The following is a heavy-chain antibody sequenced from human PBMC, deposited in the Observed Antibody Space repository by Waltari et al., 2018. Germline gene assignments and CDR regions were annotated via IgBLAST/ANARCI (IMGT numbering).Heavy chain of an antibody. J-gene: IGHJ4*02. Sequence: QFQLVESGGGVVQPGRSLRLSCAASGFIFGTCTMHWVRQNPGQGLQWVAAISHDGSNKDYADSVKSRFTVSRDNSNNTLYLQINSLRADDTGIYFCVKYSGFDYFFDYWGQGTLVTVSS. CDR2: ISHDGSNK. V-gene: IGHV3-30*18. D-gene: IGHD5-12*01. CDR1: GFIFGTCT. CDR3: VKYSGFDYFFDY.